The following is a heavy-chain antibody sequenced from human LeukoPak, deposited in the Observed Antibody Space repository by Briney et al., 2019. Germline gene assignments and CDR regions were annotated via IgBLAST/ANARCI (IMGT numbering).Heavy chain of an antibody. V-gene: IGHV3-30*02. CDR3: AREGSIVRNYGDYVPRWYFDL. CDR2: IQSDGSDI. J-gene: IGHJ2*01. D-gene: IGHD4-17*01. Sequence: GGSLRLSCAASGFSFSDSGIHWVRQAPGKGLEWVSFIQSDGSDIFYADSVKGRFTISRDNSKNTVFLQMNSLRADDTAVYYCAREGSIVRNYGDYVPRWYFDLWGRGTLVTVSS. CDR1: GFSFSDSG.